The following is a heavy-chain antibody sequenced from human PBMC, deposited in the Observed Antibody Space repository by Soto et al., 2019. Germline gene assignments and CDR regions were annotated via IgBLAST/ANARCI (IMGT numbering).Heavy chain of an antibody. CDR1: GFTFRMFS. Sequence: PVGSLRLSCSASGFTFRMFSMHWVRQAPGKGLEYVSGISSNGDSTYYADSVKGRFTISRDNSKNTLYLQMSSLRAVDTAVYYCVHPRSTVQIPPTWGQGTLVTVSS. CDR3: VHPRSTVQIPPT. J-gene: IGHJ5*02. V-gene: IGHV3-64D*06. D-gene: IGHD4-17*01. CDR2: ISSNGDST.